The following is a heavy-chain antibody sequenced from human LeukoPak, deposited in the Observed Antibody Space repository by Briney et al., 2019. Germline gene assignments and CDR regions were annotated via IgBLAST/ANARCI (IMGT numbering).Heavy chain of an antibody. CDR1: GFTFNSYG. J-gene: IGHJ4*02. Sequence: GGSLRLSCAASGFTFNSYGMSWVRQAPGKGLEWVSAISGSGGSTYYADSVKGRFTISRDNSKNTLYLQMNSLRAEDTAVYYCAKALGWLQFILDYWGQGTLVTVSS. CDR2: ISGSGGST. CDR3: AKALGWLQFILDY. V-gene: IGHV3-23*01. D-gene: IGHD5-24*01.